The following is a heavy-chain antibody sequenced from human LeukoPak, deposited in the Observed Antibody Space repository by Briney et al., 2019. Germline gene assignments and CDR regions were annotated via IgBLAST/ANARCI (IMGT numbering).Heavy chain of an antibody. V-gene: IGHV3-48*03. Sequence: GGSLRLSCAASGFTFSSYEVNWVRQAPGKGLEWVSYISSSGSTIYYADSVKGRFTISRDNAKNSLYLQMNSLRAGDTAVYYCARGAGQLWLRGGYMDVWGKGTTVTISS. CDR3: ARGAGQLWLRGGYMDV. D-gene: IGHD5-18*01. CDR1: GFTFSSYE. CDR2: ISSSGSTI. J-gene: IGHJ6*03.